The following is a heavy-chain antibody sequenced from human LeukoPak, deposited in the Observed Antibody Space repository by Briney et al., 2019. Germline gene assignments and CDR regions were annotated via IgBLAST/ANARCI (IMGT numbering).Heavy chain of an antibody. Sequence: GGSLRLSCATSGFTFSSYWMSWVRQAPGKGLEWVANIKQDGSEKYYVDSMKGRFTISRDNAKNSLYLQMNSLRAEDTAVYYCARGKYYYDSTGYYPGGDYWGQGTLVTVSS. CDR2: IKQDGSEK. CDR1: GFTFSSYW. D-gene: IGHD3-22*01. CDR3: ARGKYYYDSTGYYPGGDY. V-gene: IGHV3-7*01. J-gene: IGHJ4*02.